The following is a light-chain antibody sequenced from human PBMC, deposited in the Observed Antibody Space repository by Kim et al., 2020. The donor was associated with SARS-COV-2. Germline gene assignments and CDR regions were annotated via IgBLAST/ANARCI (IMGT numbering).Light chain of an antibody. CDR2: TAS. Sequence: IQMTQSPSSLSASVGDRVTITCRASQDIGNHLAWYQQKPGKAPKLLIYTASSLQTGVPSRFSGSGSGTDFTLTISSLQAEDFATYYCLQHNSYPITFGQGTKVDIK. J-gene: IGKJ1*01. CDR3: LQHNSYPIT. CDR1: QDIGNH. V-gene: IGKV1-17*01.